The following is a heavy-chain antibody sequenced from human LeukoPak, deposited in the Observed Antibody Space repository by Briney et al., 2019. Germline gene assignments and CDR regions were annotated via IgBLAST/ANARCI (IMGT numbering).Heavy chain of an antibody. Sequence: PGGSLRLSCAASGFTFSSYAMSWVRQAPGKGLEWVSAISGSGGSTYYAGSVKGRFTISRDNSKNTLYLQMNSLRAEDTAVYYCAKDPSGTYYYDSSGPWGQGTLVTISS. J-gene: IGHJ5*02. CDR3: AKDPSGTYYYDSSGP. V-gene: IGHV3-23*01. CDR1: GFTFSSYA. CDR2: ISGSGGST. D-gene: IGHD3-22*01.